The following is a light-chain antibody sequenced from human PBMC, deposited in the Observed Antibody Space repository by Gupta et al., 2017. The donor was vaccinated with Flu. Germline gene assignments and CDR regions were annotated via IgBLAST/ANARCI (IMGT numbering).Light chain of an antibody. CDR3: QQSYSAPWT. J-gene: IGKJ1*01. V-gene: IGKV1-39*01. CDR1: QSIRKY. Sequence: DIQMTPSPSSLSASIGDRVTISCRASQSIRKYLNWYQQKPGKAPNLLIYTASSLQSGVPSRFSGSGSGTDFSLTISSLQPEDFAIYYCQQSYSAPWTFGQGTNVEIK. CDR2: TAS.